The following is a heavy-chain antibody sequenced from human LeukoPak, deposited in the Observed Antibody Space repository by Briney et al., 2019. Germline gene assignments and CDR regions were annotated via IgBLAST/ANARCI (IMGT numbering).Heavy chain of an antibody. J-gene: IGHJ6*02. CDR1: GGTFSSYA. V-gene: IGHV1-2*02. D-gene: IGHD1-26*01. CDR3: ARDSELPYYYYYGMDV. CDR2: INPNSGGT. Sequence: ASVKVSCKASGGTFSSYAISWVRQAPGQGLEWMGWINPNSGGTNYAQKFQGRVTMTRDTSISTAYMELSRLRSDDTAVYYCARDSELPYYYYYGMDVWGQGTTVTVSS.